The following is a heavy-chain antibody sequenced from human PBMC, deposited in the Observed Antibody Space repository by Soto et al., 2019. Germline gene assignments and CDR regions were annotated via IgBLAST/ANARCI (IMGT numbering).Heavy chain of an antibody. J-gene: IGHJ4*02. CDR1: GYTFTSYA. CDR2: INAGNGNT. Sequence: ASVKVSCKASGYTFTSYAMHWVRQAPGQRLEWMGWINAGNGNTKYSQKFQGRVTITRDTSASTAYMELSSLRSEDTAVYYCARDLGYRSGYYYSFGYFDYWGQGPLVTVSS. D-gene: IGHD3-22*01. V-gene: IGHV1-3*01. CDR3: ARDLGYRSGYYYSFGYFDY.